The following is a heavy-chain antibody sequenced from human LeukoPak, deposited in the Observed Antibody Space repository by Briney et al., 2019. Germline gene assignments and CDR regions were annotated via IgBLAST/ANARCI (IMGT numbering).Heavy chain of an antibody. V-gene: IGHV3-30*18. CDR1: GFTFSSYG. CDR3: AKDIGRYCSGGSCYPVQYFQH. CDR2: ISNDGSNK. Sequence: GGSLRLSCAASGFTFSSYGIHWVRQAPGKGLEWVAVISNDGSNKYYVDPVKGRFTISRDNSKNTLYLQMNSLRAEDTAVCYCAKDIGRYCSGGSCYPVQYFQHWGQGTLVTVSS. J-gene: IGHJ1*01. D-gene: IGHD2-15*01.